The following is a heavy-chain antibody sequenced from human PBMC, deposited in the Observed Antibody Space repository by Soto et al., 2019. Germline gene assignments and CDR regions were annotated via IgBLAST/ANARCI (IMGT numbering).Heavy chain of an antibody. Sequence: EXLKICCKCSGYXFSNYLLVWVRHMPGKGLEWMGIIYPDDSDARYSPSFQGQVTISADKSIRTAYLQWSSMKASDTAMYYCAKHSHSASYYWAVDIWGQGTMAPVSS. V-gene: IGHV5-51*01. CDR1: GYXFSNYL. CDR2: IYPDDSDA. J-gene: IGHJ3*02. D-gene: IGHD1-26*01. CDR3: AKHSHSASYYWAVDI.